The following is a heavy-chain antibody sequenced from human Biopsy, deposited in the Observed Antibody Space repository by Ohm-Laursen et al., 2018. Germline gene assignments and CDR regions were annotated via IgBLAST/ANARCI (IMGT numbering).Heavy chain of an antibody. CDR1: GGAITSNY. V-gene: IGHV4-59*01. CDR3: ARDGGHSGWYEGGMDV. J-gene: IGHJ6*02. D-gene: IGHD6-19*01. CDR2: VSYSGNA. Sequence: SDTLSLTCSVSGGAITSNYWSWTRQPPGKGLEWIGYVSYSGNADYNPSLKSRVTISLDKSTNQLSLKLRSVTAADTAVYYCARDGGHSGWYEGGMDVWGQGTTVTVSS.